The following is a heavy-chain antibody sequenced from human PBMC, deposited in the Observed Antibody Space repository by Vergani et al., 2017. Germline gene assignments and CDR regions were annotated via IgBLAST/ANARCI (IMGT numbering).Heavy chain of an antibody. Sequence: QLQLQESGPGLVKPSETLSLTCTVSGGSISSSSYYWGWIRQPSGKGLEWIGSIYYSGSTYYNPSLKSRVTISVDTSKNQFSLKLSSVTATDTAVYYCARKIAVAGTGPWFDPWGQGTLVTVSS. V-gene: IGHV4-39*07. CDR1: GGSISSSSYY. D-gene: IGHD6-19*01. CDR3: ARKIAVAGTGPWFDP. J-gene: IGHJ5*02. CDR2: IYYSGST.